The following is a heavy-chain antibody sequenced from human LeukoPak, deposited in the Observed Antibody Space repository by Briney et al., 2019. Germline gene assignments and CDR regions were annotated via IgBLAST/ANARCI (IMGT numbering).Heavy chain of an antibody. CDR2: IYYSGST. V-gene: IGHV4-59*01. CDR3: ARAPSMAMGDAFDI. Sequence: SETLSLTCTVSGGSISSYYWSWIRQPPGKGLEWIGYIYYSGSTNYNPSLKSRVTISVDTSKNQFPLKLSSVTAADTAVYYCARAPSMAMGDAFDIWGQGTMVTVSS. D-gene: IGHD5-18*01. J-gene: IGHJ3*02. CDR1: GGSISSYY.